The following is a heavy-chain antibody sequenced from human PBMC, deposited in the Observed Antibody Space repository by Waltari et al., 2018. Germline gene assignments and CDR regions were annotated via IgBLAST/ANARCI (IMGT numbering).Heavy chain of an antibody. CDR3: ARRYLAADDAFDI. V-gene: IGHV4-34*01. D-gene: IGHD3-9*01. J-gene: IGHJ3*02. CDR2: INQSGST. Sequence: QVQLQQWGAGLLKPSETLSLTCAVYGGSISGYYWSWIRQPPGKGLEWIGEINQSGSTNYNPSLKRRVTISVDTSKNQFSLKLSSVTAADTAVYYCARRYLAADDAFDIWGQGTMVTVSS. CDR1: GGSISGYY.